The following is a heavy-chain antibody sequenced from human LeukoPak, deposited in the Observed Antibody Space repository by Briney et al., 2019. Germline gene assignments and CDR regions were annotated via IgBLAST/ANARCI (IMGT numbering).Heavy chain of an antibody. V-gene: IGHV3-74*01. D-gene: IGHD2-21*02. CDR2: INSDGSST. CDR1: GLTFRSYW. J-gene: IGHJ4*02. CDR3: VVANCGDDCSH. Sequence: PGGSLRLSCAASGLTFRSYWMYWVPHAPGKGLVWVSRINSDGSSTSYADPVKGRFTISRDKTKNTLYLHMNSLRAEDTAVYYCVVANCGDDCSHWGQGSLVTVSS.